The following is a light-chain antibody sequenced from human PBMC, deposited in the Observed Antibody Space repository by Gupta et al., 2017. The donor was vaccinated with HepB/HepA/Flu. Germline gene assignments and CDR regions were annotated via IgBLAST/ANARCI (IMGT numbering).Light chain of an antibody. J-gene: IGKJ3*01. CDR3: QQTYSVPPT. CDR1: QSILRY. Sequence: DIQMTQSPSSLSVSVGDRVTITCRSSQSILRYLNWFQKKPGKAPNLLIYTASSLQSGVPSRFSGGGSGTDFTLNISSLQPEDFATYYCQQTYSVPPTFGPGTKVDVK. V-gene: IGKV1-39*01. CDR2: TAS.